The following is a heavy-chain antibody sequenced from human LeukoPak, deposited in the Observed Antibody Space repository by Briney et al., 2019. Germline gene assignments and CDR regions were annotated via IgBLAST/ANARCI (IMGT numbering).Heavy chain of an antibody. V-gene: IGHV4-34*01. CDR3: ARASGGGYYYPFDY. CDR1: GGSFSGYY. D-gene: IGHD3-22*01. Sequence: SETLSLTCAVYGGSFSGYYWSWIRQPPGKGLEWIGEINHSESTNYNPSLKSRVTISIDTSENQFSLKLSSVTAADTALYYCARASGGGYYYPFDYWGQGTLVTVSS. CDR2: INHSEST. J-gene: IGHJ4*02.